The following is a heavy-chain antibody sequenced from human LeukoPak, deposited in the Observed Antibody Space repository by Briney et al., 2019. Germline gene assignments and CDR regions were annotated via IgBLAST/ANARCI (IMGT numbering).Heavy chain of an antibody. CDR3: ARHVPPNSNNWFDP. CDR1: GGSISRSSYY. Sequence: PSETLSLTCTVSGGSISRSSYYWGWIRQPPGKGLEWIGESSHSGSTNYNPSLKSRVTISVDTSKNQFSLKLSSVTAADTAVYYCARHVPPNSNNWFDPWGQGTLVTVSS. J-gene: IGHJ5*02. V-gene: IGHV4-39*01. D-gene: IGHD3-10*02. CDR2: SSHSGST.